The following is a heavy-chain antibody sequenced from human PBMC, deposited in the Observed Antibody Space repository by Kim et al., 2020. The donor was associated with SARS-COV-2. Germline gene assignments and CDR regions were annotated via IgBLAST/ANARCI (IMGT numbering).Heavy chain of an antibody. CDR2: INPNSGGT. D-gene: IGHD5-12*01. Sequence: ASVKVSCKASGYTFTGYYMHWVRQAPGQGLEWMGRINPNSGGTNYAQKFQGRVTMTRDTSISTAYMELSRLRSDDTAVYYRARDRRHSGYDTTHNWFDPWGQGTLVTVSS. J-gene: IGHJ5*02. V-gene: IGHV1-2*06. CDR1: GYTFTGYY. CDR3: ARDRRHSGYDTTHNWFDP.